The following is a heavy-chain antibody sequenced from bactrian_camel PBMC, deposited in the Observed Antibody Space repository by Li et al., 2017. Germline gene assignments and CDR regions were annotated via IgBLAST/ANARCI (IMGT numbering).Heavy chain of an antibody. V-gene: IGHV3S31*01. CDR2: IGSGGGIGGINT. CDR1: GFTFSRSV. D-gene: IGHD6*01. CDR3: GARTVVHY. Sequence: VQLVESGGGLVQPGGSLRLFCAASGFTFSRSVMSWVRQAPGKGPEWIASIGSGGGIGGINTFYADAVKGRFTISRDNAKNTLSLQMNFAENEDTAVYYCGARTVVHYWGQGTQVTVS. J-gene: IGHJ4*01.